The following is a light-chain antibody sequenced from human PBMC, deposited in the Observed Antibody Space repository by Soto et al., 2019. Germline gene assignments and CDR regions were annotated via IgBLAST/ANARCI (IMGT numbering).Light chain of an antibody. CDR1: QSVTSRY. CDR3: QQYITSPPMYT. CDR2: GAS. V-gene: IGKV3-20*01. J-gene: IGKJ2*01. Sequence: ETVLTQSPGTLSLSPGERATLSCRASQSVTSRYLAWYQQKPGQAPRLLIYGASNRATGIPDRFSGSGSGTDFPLTISRLEPEYFAVYYCQQYITSPPMYTFGQGTKLEIK.